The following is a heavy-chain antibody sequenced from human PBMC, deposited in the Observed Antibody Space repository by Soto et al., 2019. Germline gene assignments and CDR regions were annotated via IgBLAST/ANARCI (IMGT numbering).Heavy chain of an antibody. CDR3: ARDRRVVMTIWTMSGSEIDS. D-gene: IGHD3-22*01. Sequence: QVQLVESGGGVVQPGRSLRLSCAASGFTFSGYAMHWVRQAPGKGLEWVAVISYDGINIYYTDSVKGRFTISRDNSKSTLYLQMNSLRAEDTAVYFCARDRRVVMTIWTMSGSEIDSWGQGTLVTVSS. J-gene: IGHJ4*02. CDR2: ISYDGINI. CDR1: GFTFSGYA. V-gene: IGHV3-30-3*01.